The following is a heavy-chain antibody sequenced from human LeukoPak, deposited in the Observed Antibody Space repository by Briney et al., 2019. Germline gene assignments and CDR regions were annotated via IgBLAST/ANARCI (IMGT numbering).Heavy chain of an antibody. V-gene: IGHV4-61*10. CDR3: ARTTEDCNSASCYQYCFDP. Sequence: SETLSLTCTVSGGSINSGSYYWSWIRQPAGKGLEWIGYIYYSGSTNYNPSLKSRVTISVDTSKNQFSLKLSSVTAADTAVYYCARTTEDCNSASCYQYCFDPWGQGTLVTVSS. J-gene: IGHJ5*02. CDR1: GGSINSGSYY. D-gene: IGHD2-2*01. CDR2: IYYSGST.